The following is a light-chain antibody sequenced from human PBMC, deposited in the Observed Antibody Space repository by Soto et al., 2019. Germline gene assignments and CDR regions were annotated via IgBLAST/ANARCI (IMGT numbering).Light chain of an antibody. V-gene: IGLV2-23*01. CDR1: SSVVGANNF. CDR2: EGN. J-gene: IGLJ1*01. Sequence: QSALTQPASVSGSPGQSITISCAGTSSVVGANNFVSWYQQHPGKAPKLTIYEGNKRPSGVSYRFSGAKSGNMASLTISGLQAEGEADYYCCSYVDGGSYVFGTGTKVTVL. CDR3: CSYVDGGSYV.